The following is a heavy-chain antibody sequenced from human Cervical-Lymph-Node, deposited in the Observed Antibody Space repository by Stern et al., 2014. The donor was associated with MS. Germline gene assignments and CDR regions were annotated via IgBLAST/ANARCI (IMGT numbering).Heavy chain of an antibody. CDR1: GFSLTLTGEA. D-gene: IGHD2/OR15-2a*01. V-gene: IGHV2-5*02. CDR2: IYWDDDK. CDR3: ARRGSPNHGGYFFDS. J-gene: IGHJ4*02. Sequence: QVTLRESGPTLVRPTQTLSLTCTFSGFSLTLTGEAVAWIRQPPGKALEWLPLIYWDDDKVYSPSLKNRIALTKDTSKHQVVFTLTNMDPMDTATYYCARRGSPNHGGYFFDSWGQGILVTVSS.